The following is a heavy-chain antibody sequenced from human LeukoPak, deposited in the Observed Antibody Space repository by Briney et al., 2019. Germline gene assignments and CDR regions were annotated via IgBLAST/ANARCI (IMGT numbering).Heavy chain of an antibody. CDR1: GFTVSSNY. CDR3: ARGRLDGYFDY. D-gene: IGHD6-19*01. CDR2: IYSGGST. J-gene: IGHJ4*02. V-gene: IGHV3-53*01. Sequence: GGSLRLSCAASGFTVSSNYMSWVRQAPGKGLEWVSVIYSGGSTYYADSVKGRFIISRDNSKNTLYLQMNSLRAEDTAVYYCARGRLDGYFDYWGQGTLVTVSS.